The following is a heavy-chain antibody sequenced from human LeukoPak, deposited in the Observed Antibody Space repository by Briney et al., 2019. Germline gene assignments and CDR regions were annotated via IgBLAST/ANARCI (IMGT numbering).Heavy chain of an antibody. J-gene: IGHJ4*02. CDR2: IRYDGSNK. CDR3: AKDSKALLWFGEPSDY. V-gene: IGHV3-30*02. CDR1: GFTFSSYG. Sequence: GGSLRLSCAASGFTFSSYGMHWVRQAPGKGLEWVAFIRYDGSNKYYADSVRGRFTISRDNSKNTLYLQMNSLRAEDTAVYYCAKDSKALLWFGEPSDYWGQGTLVTVSS. D-gene: IGHD3-10*01.